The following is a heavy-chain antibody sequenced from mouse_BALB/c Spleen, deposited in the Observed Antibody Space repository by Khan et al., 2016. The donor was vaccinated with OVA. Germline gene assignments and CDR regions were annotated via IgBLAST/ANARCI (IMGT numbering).Heavy chain of an antibody. CDR2: IFPGDDST. CDR1: GYTFTSYD. J-gene: IGHJ1*01. Sequence: QVQLQQSGAELVKPGASVRLSCKASGYTFTSYDINWVRQRPEQGLEWIGWIFPGDDSTKYNEKFKGKATLTTDKSSSTAYMQLSGLTSEDSAVYICARHYYGGNLYWFFDVWGAGTTVTVSS. V-gene: IGHV1S56*01. D-gene: IGHD1-1*02. CDR3: ARHYYGGNLYWFFDV.